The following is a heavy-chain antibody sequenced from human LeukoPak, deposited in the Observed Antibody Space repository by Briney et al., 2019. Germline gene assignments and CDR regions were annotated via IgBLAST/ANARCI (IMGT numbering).Heavy chain of an antibody. CDR2: ISYDGSNK. V-gene: IGHV3-30*03. CDR1: GFTFSSYG. D-gene: IGHD5-18*01. J-gene: IGHJ4*02. Sequence: GGSLRLSCAASGFTFSSYGMHWVRQAPGKGLEWVAVISYDGSNKYYADSVKGRFTISRDNSKNTLYLQMNSLRAEDTAVYYCARSEGGYSYGYFPNLFDYWGQGTLVTVSS. CDR3: ARSEGGYSYGYFPNLFDY.